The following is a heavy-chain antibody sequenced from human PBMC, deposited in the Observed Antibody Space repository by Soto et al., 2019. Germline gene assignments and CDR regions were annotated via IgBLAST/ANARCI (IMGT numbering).Heavy chain of an antibody. J-gene: IGHJ6*02. CDR1: GYSFTSYW. CDR2: IYPGDSDT. D-gene: IGHD3-22*01. Sequence: PGESLKISCKGSGYSFTSYWIGWVRQMPGKGLEWMGIIYPGDSDTRYSPSFQGQVTISADKSISTAYLQWSSLKASDTAMYYWARHLEPYYYDSSGYYSPMDVWGQGTTLTVSS. V-gene: IGHV5-51*01. CDR3: ARHLEPYYYDSSGYYSPMDV.